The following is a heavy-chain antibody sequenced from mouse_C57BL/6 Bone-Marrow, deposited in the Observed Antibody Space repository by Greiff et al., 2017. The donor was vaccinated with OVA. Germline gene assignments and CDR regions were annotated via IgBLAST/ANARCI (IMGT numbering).Heavy chain of an antibody. V-gene: IGHV1-52*01. Sequence: QVQLQQPGAELVGPGSSVKLSCTASGYTFTSYWMHWVKQRPIQGLEWIGNIDPSDSETHYNQKFKDKATLTVDKSSSTAYMQLSSLTSEDSAVYYSARDTTEFFDYWGQGTTLTVSA. CDR2: IDPSDSET. CDR1: GYTFTSYW. CDR3: ARDTTEFFDY. D-gene: IGHD1-1*01. J-gene: IGHJ2*01.